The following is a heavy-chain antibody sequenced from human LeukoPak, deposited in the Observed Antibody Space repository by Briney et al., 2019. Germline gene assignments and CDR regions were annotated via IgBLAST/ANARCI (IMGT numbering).Heavy chain of an antibody. J-gene: IGHJ4*02. CDR3: VREDVVVIPAAMRGDY. CDR1: VYTFTGFY. CDR2: INPDRGGT. D-gene: IGHD2-2*01. Sequence: ASVKVSCKGSVYTFTGFYIHWVRQAAGQGLEWMGWINPDRGGTNYAQKFQGRVTLTRDTSINTAYMELSGLTSDDTAMYYCVREDVVVIPAAMRGDYWGQGTLVIVSS. V-gene: IGHV1-2*02.